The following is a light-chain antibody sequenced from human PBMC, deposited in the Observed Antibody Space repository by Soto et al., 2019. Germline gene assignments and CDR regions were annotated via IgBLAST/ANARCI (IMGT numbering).Light chain of an antibody. V-gene: IGKV3-15*01. Sequence: EIVLTQSPGTLSFSPGERPTLSCRASQSVSGKLVWYQQKRGRTPSLLIYGASTRATGIPARFSGSGSGTEFTLIISSLQSEDFAVYYCQQYNNWHFTFGPGTKVDIK. CDR2: GAS. CDR1: QSVSGK. CDR3: QQYNNWHFT. J-gene: IGKJ3*01.